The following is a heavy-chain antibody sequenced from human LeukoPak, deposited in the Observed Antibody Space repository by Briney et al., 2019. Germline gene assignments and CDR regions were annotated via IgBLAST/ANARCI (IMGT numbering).Heavy chain of an antibody. Sequence: PGGSLRLSCAASGFNFSVNWMSWVRQAPGKGPEWVASIKQDGSEKYYVGSVSGRFTISRDNAKNSLYLQMNSLRAEDTAVYYCAKEGYWGQGTLVTVSS. CDR3: AKEGY. J-gene: IGHJ4*02. CDR1: GFNFSVNW. V-gene: IGHV3-7*01. CDR2: IKQDGSEK.